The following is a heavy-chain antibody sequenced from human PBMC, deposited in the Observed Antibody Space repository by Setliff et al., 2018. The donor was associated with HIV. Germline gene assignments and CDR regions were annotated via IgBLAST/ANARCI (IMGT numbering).Heavy chain of an antibody. CDR1: GGSVSDHY. D-gene: IGHD5-12*01. J-gene: IGHJ6*03. CDR2: ILYNEGN. CDR3: ARVGHTRGYTGYDVYYYYMDV. Sequence: TSETLSLTCSVSGGSVSDHYWSWIRQPPGKRLEWIGYILYNEGNNFNPSLKSRVSILVDTSKNQFSLRLSPVTAADTAVYYCARVGHTRGYTGYDVYYYYMDVWGKGAKVTVSS. V-gene: IGHV4-59*02.